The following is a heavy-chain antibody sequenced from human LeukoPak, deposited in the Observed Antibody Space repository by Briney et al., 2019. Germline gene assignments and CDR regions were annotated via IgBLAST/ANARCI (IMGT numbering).Heavy chain of an antibody. D-gene: IGHD3-3*01. CDR1: GGSSGGSFSGYY. V-gene: IGHV4-34*01. CDR3: ARGDDWSAYYRRPFDY. J-gene: IGHJ4*02. Sequence: PSETLSHTCAVYGGSSGGSFSGYYWNWIGQPPGKGLKWIGEINHRATTNYNPSLKSRVTISVDTSKNQFSLKLNSVTAADTAVYYCARGDDWSAYYRRPFDYWGQGTLVTVSS. CDR2: INHRATT.